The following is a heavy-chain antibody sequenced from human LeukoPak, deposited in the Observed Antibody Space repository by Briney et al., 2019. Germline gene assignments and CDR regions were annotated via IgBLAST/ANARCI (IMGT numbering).Heavy chain of an antibody. V-gene: IGHV4-4*07. CDR2: IYYSGGT. D-gene: IGHD1-26*01. J-gene: IGHJ4*02. CDR3: ARDWIGGSYDH. CDR1: GCSISSYY. Sequence: SETLSLTCTVSGCSISSYYWSGIRQPAGEGLEWIVRIYYSGGTNYNPSLKSRVTMSVDTSKNQFSLKLSSVAAADTAVYYCARDWIGGSYDHWGQGTLVTVSS.